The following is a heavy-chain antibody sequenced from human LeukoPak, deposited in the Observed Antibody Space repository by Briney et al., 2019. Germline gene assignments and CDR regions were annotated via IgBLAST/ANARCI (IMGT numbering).Heavy chain of an antibody. CDR3: ARDRYYYDSGARYFDY. CDR2: THTSGST. CDR1: GGSISSYY. Sequence: SETLSLTCTVSGGSISSYYWSWIRQPAGKGLEWIGRTHTSGSTNYSPSLKSRVTMSVDTSKNQFSLKLSSVTAADTAVYYCARDRYYYDSGARYFDYWGQGTLVTVSS. J-gene: IGHJ4*02. V-gene: IGHV4-4*07. D-gene: IGHD3-22*01.